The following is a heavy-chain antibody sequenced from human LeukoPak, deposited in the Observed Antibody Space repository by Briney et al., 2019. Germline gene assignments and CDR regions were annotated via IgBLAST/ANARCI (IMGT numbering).Heavy chain of an antibody. J-gene: IGHJ6*02. CDR3: ARDHSYYFGSQTSTLDV. V-gene: IGHV4-31*03. D-gene: IGHD3-10*01. Sequence: SQTLSLTSTISGASISTGGFYWTWIRQPPGEGLEWIGYIYYTGSVDYNASLKSRLTISFDTSKNRFSLKLNSVTAADTAVYYCARDHSYYFGSQTSTLDVWGQGTAVTVSS. CDR1: GASISTGGFY. CDR2: IYYTGSV.